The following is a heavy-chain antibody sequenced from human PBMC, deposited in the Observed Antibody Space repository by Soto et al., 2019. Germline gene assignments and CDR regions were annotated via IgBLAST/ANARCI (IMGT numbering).Heavy chain of an antibody. J-gene: IGHJ5*02. CDR2: IYYSGNT. V-gene: IGHV4-39*01. Sequence: TLSLTCSVSGGSISNSGNYWGWIRQPPGKGLEWIGSIYYSGNTHYSPSLKSRVTISIDTSKNQFSLKLTSVTAADTAVYYCARHGRAPDDSSLNWFDPWGQGTLVTVSS. D-gene: IGHD3-22*01. CDR3: ARHGRAPDDSSLNWFDP. CDR1: GGSISNSGNY.